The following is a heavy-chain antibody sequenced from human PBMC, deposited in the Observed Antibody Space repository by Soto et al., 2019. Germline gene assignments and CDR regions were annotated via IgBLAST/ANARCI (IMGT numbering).Heavy chain of an antibody. CDR3: ARHPLTGTRGRDWFDP. V-gene: IGHV3-21*01. Sequence: PVGSLRLSCAASGFSFSSYSMNWVRQAPGKGLEWVSSISISSNYIYYADSVKGRFTISRDNAKNSLYLQMNSLRAEDTAVYYCARHPLTGTRGRDWFDPWGQGTLVTVSS. CDR2: ISISSNYI. D-gene: IGHD1-20*01. J-gene: IGHJ5*02. CDR1: GFSFSSYS.